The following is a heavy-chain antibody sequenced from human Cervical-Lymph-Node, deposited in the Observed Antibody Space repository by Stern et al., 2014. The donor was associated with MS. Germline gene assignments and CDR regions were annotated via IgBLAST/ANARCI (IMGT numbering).Heavy chain of an antibody. CDR1: GFTFRNYW. CDR2: INRDGTTI. CDR3: TKDAYGPEDY. D-gene: IGHD3-10*01. V-gene: IGHV3-74*03. Sequence: MQLVQSGGGLVQPGGSLRLSCVASGFTFRNYWMHWVRQGPGKGLVWVALINRDGTTIPHADSVKGRFTISRDNAKNTLYLQMNSLRVEDTAVYYCTKDAYGPEDYWGQGTSVTVSS. J-gene: IGHJ4*02.